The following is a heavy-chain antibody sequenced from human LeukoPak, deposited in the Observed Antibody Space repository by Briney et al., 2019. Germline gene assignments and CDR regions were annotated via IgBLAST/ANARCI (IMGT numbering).Heavy chain of an antibody. D-gene: IGHD3-22*01. CDR1: GFTFSSYA. CDR3: AKDGSWSRSSGYYLSAFDI. Sequence: GGSLRLSCAASGFTFSSYAMSWVRQAPGKGLEWVSAISGSGGSTYYAGSVKGRFTISRDNSKNTLYLQMNSLRAEDTAVYYCAKDGSWSRSSGYYLSAFDIWGQGTMVTVSS. V-gene: IGHV3-23*01. CDR2: ISGSGGST. J-gene: IGHJ3*02.